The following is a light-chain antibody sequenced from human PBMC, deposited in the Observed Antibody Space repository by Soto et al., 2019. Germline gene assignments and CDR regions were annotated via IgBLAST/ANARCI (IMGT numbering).Light chain of an antibody. V-gene: IGKV1-33*01. J-gene: IGKJ4*01. CDR3: QQYDNLLLT. CDR2: DAS. CDR1: RDISHY. Sequence: DIQMTQSPSSLSASVGDRVTITCQASRDISHYLNWYQQKPGKAPKLLIYDASNLETGVPSRFSGSGSGTDFTLTISSLQPEDIATYYCQQYDNLLLTFGGGTKVEIK.